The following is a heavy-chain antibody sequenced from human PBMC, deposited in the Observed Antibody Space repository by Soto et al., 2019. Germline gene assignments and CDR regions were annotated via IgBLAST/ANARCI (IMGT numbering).Heavy chain of an antibody. CDR1: GGSINRSNYY. D-gene: IGHD6-19*01. J-gene: IGHJ4*02. CDR2: IYYSGTT. Sequence: SETLSLTCIVSGGSINRSNYYWGWIRQPPGKGLEWIGSIYYSGTTYYNPSLKSRVTIPADTSKNQFSLKLSSVTAADTAVYYCARPYSSGWYPFDYWGQGTLVTVS. V-gene: IGHV4-39*01. CDR3: ARPYSSGWYPFDY.